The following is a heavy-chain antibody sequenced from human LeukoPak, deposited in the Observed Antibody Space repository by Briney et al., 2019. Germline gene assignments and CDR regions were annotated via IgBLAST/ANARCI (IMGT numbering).Heavy chain of an antibody. V-gene: IGHV4-59*01. CDR1: GGSISSYY. J-gene: IGHJ4*02. D-gene: IGHD3-22*01. Sequence: SETLSHTCTVSGGSISSYYWSWIRQPPGKGLEWIGYINYSGSTNYKPSVKSRVTISVDTSKNQFSLKLSSVTAADTAVYYCARSGDSSGYYYGYFDYWGRGTLVTVSS. CDR2: INYSGST. CDR3: ARSGDSSGYYYGYFDY.